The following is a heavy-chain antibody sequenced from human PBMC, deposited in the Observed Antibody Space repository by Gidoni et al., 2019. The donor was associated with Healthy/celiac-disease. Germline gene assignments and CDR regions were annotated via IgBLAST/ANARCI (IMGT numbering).Heavy chain of an antibody. CDR2: INAGNGNT. CDR1: GYTCTSYA. J-gene: IGHJ6*02. D-gene: IGHD3-22*01. V-gene: IGHV1-3*01. CDR3: ARLDSSCYYSSYGMDV. Sequence: QIQLVQSGAEVKKPGASVKDHCKASGYTCTSYAMHWVRQAPGQRLEWMGWINAGNGNTKYSQKFQGRVTITRDPSASTAYMELSSLRSEDTAVYYCARLDSSCYYSSYGMDVWGQGTTVTVSS.